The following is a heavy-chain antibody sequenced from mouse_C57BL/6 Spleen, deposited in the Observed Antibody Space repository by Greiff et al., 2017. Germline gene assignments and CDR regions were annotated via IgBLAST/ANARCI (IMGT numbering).Heavy chain of an antibody. CDR3: ARSNYYGSSYGYWYFDV. J-gene: IGHJ1*03. Sequence: VQLQQPGAELVRPGSSVKLSCKASGYTFTSYWMHWVKQRPIQGLEWIGNIDPSDSETHYNQKFKDKANLTVDKSSSTAYMQLSSLTSEDSAVYYCARSNYYGSSYGYWYFDVWGTGTTVTVSS. V-gene: IGHV1-52*01. D-gene: IGHD1-1*01. CDR1: GYTFTSYW. CDR2: IDPSDSET.